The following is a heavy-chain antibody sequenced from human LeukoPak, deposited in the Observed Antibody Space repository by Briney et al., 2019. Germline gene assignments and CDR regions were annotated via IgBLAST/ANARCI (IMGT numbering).Heavy chain of an antibody. Sequence: SVKVSCKASGGTFSSYAISWVRQAPGQGLEWMGRIIPILGIANYAQKFQGRVTITADKSTSTAYMGLSSLRSEDTAVYYCAREVGEMATIRYYFDYWGQGTLVTVSS. V-gene: IGHV1-69*04. J-gene: IGHJ4*02. CDR2: IIPILGIA. CDR3: AREVGEMATIRYYFDY. CDR1: GGTFSSYA. D-gene: IGHD5-24*01.